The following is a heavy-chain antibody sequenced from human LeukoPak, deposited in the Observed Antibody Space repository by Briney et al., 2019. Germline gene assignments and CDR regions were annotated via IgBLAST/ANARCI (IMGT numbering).Heavy chain of an antibody. V-gene: IGHV3-23*01. CDR1: GFTFSNYA. Sequence: GGSLSLSCAASGFTFSNYAMSWVRQAPGKGLEWVSGISDGGVSTYHADSVMGRFTVSRDNSKNTLFLQMNSLRAEDTAVYYCAKKMGTIRGFDYWGQGTLVTVSS. J-gene: IGHJ4*02. CDR3: AKKMGTIRGFDY. CDR2: ISDGGVST. D-gene: IGHD5-24*01.